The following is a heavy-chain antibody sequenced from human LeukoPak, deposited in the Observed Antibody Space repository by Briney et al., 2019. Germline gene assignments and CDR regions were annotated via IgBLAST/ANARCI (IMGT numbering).Heavy chain of an antibody. V-gene: IGHV1-18*01. CDR1: GYTFTSYG. CDR2: ISAYNGNT. J-gene: IGHJ6*02. Sequence: ASVKVSCKASGYTFTSYGISWVRQAPGQGLEWMGWISAYNGNTNYAQKLQGRVTMTTDTSTSTAYMELRSLRSDDAAVYYCARADIAAAGTFRSYYGMNVWGQGTTVTVSS. CDR3: ARADIAAAGTFRSYYGMNV. D-gene: IGHD6-13*01.